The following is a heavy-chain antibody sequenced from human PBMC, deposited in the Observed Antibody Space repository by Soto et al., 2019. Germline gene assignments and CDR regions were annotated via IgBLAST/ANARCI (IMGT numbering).Heavy chain of an antibody. CDR1: GGSFSGYY. D-gene: IGHD2-15*01. Sequence: SETLSLTCAVYGGSFSGYYWSWIRQPPGKGLEWIGEINHSGSTNYNPSLKSRVTISVDTSKNQFSLKLSSVTAADTAVYYCARGVSRVVNYGMDVWGQGTTVTVSS. CDR2: INHSGST. J-gene: IGHJ6*02. V-gene: IGHV4-34*01. CDR3: ARGVSRVVNYGMDV.